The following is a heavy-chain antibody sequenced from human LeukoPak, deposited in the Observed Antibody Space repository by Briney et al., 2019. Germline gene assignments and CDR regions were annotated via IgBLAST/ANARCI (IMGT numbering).Heavy chain of an antibody. V-gene: IGHV4-61*02. D-gene: IGHD3-22*01. CDR1: GGSISSGSYY. Sequence: PSETLSLTCTVSGGSISSGSYYWSWIRQPAGKGLEWIGRIYTSGSTNYNPSLKSRVTISVDTSKNQFSLKLSSVTAAGTAVYYCARAGDSSGNFDYWGQGILVTVS. CDR3: ARAGDSSGNFDY. J-gene: IGHJ4*02. CDR2: IYTSGST.